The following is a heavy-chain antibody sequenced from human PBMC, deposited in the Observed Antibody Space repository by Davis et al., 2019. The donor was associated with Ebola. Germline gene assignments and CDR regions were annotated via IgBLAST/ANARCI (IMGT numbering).Heavy chain of an antibody. Sequence: SETLSLTCTVSGGSISSYYWSWIRQSPGKGLEWIAYKYYSGNSNHNPSLKSRVTISLDTSRNQFSLKLTSVTAADTAVYYCARGIAAQLFDYWGQGTLVTVSS. CDR3: ARGIAAQLFDY. CDR2: KYYSGNS. J-gene: IGHJ4*02. CDR1: GGSISSYY. D-gene: IGHD6-13*01. V-gene: IGHV4-59*08.